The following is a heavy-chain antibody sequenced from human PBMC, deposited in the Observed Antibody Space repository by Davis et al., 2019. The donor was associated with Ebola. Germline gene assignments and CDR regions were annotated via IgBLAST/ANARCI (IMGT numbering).Heavy chain of an antibody. J-gene: IGHJ6*04. D-gene: IGHD3-3*01. CDR3: AKSGLSFGVVKYHYGMDV. V-gene: IGHV3-23*01. Sequence: GGSLRLSCAASGFTFSSYAMSWVRQAPGKGLEWVSAISGSGGSTYYADSVKGRFTISRDNSKKTLYLQMNSLRAEDTAVYYCAKSGLSFGVVKYHYGMDVWSKGTTVTVSS. CDR1: GFTFSSYA. CDR2: ISGSGGST.